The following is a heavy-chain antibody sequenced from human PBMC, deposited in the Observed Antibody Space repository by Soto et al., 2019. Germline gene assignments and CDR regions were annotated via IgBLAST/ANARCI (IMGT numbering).Heavy chain of an antibody. CDR1: GFTFTSCA. CDR2: IAVGSGYT. J-gene: IGHJ4*02. CDR3: AADATAWQQMVPSDY. V-gene: IGHV1-58*01. Sequence: SVKVSCKASGFTFTSCAFQWVRQARGQRLEWIGWIAVGSGYTNYAQRFQDRVTLTRDMSTATTYMELSRLTSEDTAIYYCAADATAWQQMVPSDYWGQGTLVTVSS. D-gene: IGHD2-8*01.